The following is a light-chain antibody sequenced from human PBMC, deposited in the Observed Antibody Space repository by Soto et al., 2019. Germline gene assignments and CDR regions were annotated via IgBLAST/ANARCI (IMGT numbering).Light chain of an antibody. CDR3: QQYNNWPS. CDR1: QTVSRN. CDR2: DIS. Sequence: EVVMPQSPATLSVSPGEISTLSCRASQTVSRNLAWYQQRPGQAPRLLIYDISNRAAGVPARFSGSGSETEFTLTIRSLQSEDFAVYFCQQYNNWPSFGQGTRLEIK. J-gene: IGKJ5*01. V-gene: IGKV3-15*01.